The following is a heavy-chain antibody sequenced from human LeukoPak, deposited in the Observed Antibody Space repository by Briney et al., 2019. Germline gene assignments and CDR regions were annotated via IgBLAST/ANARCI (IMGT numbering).Heavy chain of an antibody. V-gene: IGHV3-7*01. Sequence: GGSLRLSCAVSEFTFSSHQMSWVRQAPGKGLEWAAKITQDGSEKYYMDSVKGRFIISRDNGKNSLYLQMNSLRVEDTAVYYCARDWRQDNAFDLWGQGTMVTVSS. J-gene: IGHJ3*01. D-gene: IGHD2-15*01. CDR1: EFTFSSHQ. CDR3: ARDWRQDNAFDL. CDR2: ITQDGSEK.